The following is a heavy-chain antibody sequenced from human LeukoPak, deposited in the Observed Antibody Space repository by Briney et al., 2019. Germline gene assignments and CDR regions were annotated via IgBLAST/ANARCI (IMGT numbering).Heavy chain of an antibody. CDR3: ARSCCSSTSCYFDAFDI. D-gene: IGHD2-2*01. CDR1: GGSISSGDYY. Sequence: SETLSLTCTVSGGSISSGDYYWSWIRQPPGKGLEWIGYIYYSGSTYYNPSLKSRVTISVDTSKNQFSLKLSSVTAADTAVYYCARSCCSSTSCYFDAFDIWGRGTMVTVSS. CDR2: IYYSGST. J-gene: IGHJ3*02. V-gene: IGHV4-30-4*08.